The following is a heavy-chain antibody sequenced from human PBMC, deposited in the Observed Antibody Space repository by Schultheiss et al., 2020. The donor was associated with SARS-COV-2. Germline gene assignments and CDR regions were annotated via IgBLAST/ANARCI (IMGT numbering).Heavy chain of an antibody. V-gene: IGHV3-30*19. CDR3: ASHIVVVPQI. CDR1: GFTFSTYG. Sequence: GGSLRLSCAASGFTFSTYGMHWVRQAPGKGLEWVAVIWDDGSNKYYADSVKGRFTISRDNSKNTLYLQMNSLRAEDTAVYYCASHIVVVPQIWGQGTMVTVSS. J-gene: IGHJ3*02. CDR2: IWDDGSNK. D-gene: IGHD2-2*01.